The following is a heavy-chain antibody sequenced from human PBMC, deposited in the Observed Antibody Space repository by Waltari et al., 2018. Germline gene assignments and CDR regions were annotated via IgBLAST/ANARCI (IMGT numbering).Heavy chain of an antibody. CDR2: IYPGDSDT. V-gene: IGHV5-51*01. CDR3: ARQERVEGSHMGIDT. CDR1: GFDFTKYW. Sequence: EVQLGQSGPEVKKPGESLTISCETSGFDFTKYWVAWVRQMPGKGLEWMGMIYPGDSDTRYGPSFRGQVIVSVDKSTNTTFLQWTKLRTSDTAVYYCARQERVEGSHMGIDTWGPGAQVIVSA. J-gene: IGHJ4*02. D-gene: IGHD1-1*01.